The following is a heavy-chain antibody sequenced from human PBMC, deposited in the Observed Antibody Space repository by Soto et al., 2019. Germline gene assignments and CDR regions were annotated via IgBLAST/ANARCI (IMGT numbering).Heavy chain of an antibody. CDR3: ASGGRDGDTTTYYFDF. J-gene: IGHJ4*02. D-gene: IGHD1-1*01. V-gene: IGHV1-69*12. CDR2: IIPIFGTA. CDR1: GGTFSSYA. Sequence: QVQLVQSGAEVKKPGSSVKVSCKASGGTFSSYAISWVRQAPGQGLEWMGGIIPIFGTANYAQKFQGRVTIIAVESTSTSYMELSSLRSEDTFVYYCASGGRDGDTTTYYFDFWGQGTLVTVSS.